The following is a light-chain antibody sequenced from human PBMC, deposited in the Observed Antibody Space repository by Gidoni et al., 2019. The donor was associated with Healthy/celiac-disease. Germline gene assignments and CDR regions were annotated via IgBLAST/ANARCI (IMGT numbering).Light chain of an antibody. V-gene: IGKV3-11*01. J-gene: IGKJ4*01. CDR3: QQRSNWPLT. Sequence: VFTQSPATLSLSPGERATLPCRASQCVSSYLAWYQQKPGQAPRLLIYDASNRATGIPARFSGSGSGTDFTLTISSLEPEDVAVYYCQQRSNWPLTFGGGTKVEIK. CDR2: DAS. CDR1: QCVSSY.